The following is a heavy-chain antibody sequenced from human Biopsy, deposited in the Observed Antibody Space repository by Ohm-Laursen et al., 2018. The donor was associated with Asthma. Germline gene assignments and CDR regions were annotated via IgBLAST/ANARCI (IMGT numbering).Heavy chain of an antibody. CDR2: ISWNSGNI. CDR1: GFSFDDCA. D-gene: IGHD3-22*01. Sequence: SLRLSCAASGFSFDDCAMHWVRQAPGKGLEWVSSISWNSGNIDHAVSVKGRFTISRDNAKNSLYLQMQSLRPEDTAFYYCAESADYYDSTDYLDFWGRGTLVTVSS. V-gene: IGHV3-9*01. CDR3: AESADYYDSTDYLDF. J-gene: IGHJ4*01.